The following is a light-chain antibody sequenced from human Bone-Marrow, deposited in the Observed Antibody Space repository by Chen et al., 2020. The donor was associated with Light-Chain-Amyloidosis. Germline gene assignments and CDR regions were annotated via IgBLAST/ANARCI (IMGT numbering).Light chain of an antibody. V-gene: IGLV3-10*01. CDR1: ALHRKY. CDR2: EDS. Sequence: SYELTQPPSVSVSPGQPARHTCSGNALHRKYAYWYQQKSGQAPVLVIYEDSKRPSGIPERFSGSSSGTIATFTISGAQVEDEADYYCYSTDGGGDYRGVFGGGTKLTVL. J-gene: IGLJ3*02. CDR3: YSTDGGGDYRGV.